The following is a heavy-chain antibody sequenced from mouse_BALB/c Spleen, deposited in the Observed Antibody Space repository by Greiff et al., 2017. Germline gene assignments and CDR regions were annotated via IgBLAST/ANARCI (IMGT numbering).Heavy chain of an antibody. J-gene: IGHJ2*01. CDR3: ASITTAHFDY. CDR2: ISSGSSTI. V-gene: IGHV5-17*02. Sequence: EVKLMESGGGLVQPGGSRKLSCAASGFTFSSFGMHWVRQAPEKGLEWVAYISSGSSTIYYADTVKGRFTISRDNPKNTLFLQMTSLRSEDTAMYYCASITTAHFDYWGQGTTLTVSS. CDR1: GFTFSSFG. D-gene: IGHD1-2*01.